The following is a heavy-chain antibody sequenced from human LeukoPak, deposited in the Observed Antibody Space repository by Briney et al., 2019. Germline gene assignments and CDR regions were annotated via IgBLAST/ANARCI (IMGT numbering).Heavy chain of an antibody. Sequence: GGSLRLSCAASGFTFSNYGLSWVRQAPGKGLEWVSAISGSGGSTYYADSVKGRFTISRDNSKNTLYLQMNSLRAEDTAVYYCAKDFRALRVTTRDFDYWGQGTLVTVSS. J-gene: IGHJ4*02. CDR3: AKDFRALRVTTRDFDY. CDR2: ISGSGGST. V-gene: IGHV3-23*01. D-gene: IGHD4-17*01. CDR1: GFTFSNYG.